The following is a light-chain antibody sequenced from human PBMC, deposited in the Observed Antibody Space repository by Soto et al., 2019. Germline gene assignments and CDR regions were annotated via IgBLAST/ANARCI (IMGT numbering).Light chain of an antibody. Sequence: EVVLTQSPGTLSLSPGERATLSCRASQSITNSYLAWYQQKPGQAPRLLVYGASSRATGIPDRFSGSGSGTDFTLTISRLEPEDFAVYYCQQYGRSPDTFGQGTRLEIK. CDR3: QQYGRSPDT. CDR1: QSITNSY. J-gene: IGKJ2*01. CDR2: GAS. V-gene: IGKV3-20*01.